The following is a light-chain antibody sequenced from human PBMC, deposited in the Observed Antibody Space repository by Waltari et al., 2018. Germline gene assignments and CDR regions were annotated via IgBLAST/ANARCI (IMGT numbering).Light chain of an antibody. CDR1: QSVLYTSNNKNY. V-gene: IGKV4-1*01. Sequence: DIVMTQSPDSLAVSLGERATINCKSSQSVLYTSNNKNYLAWYQQKPGQPPKLLIYWASPRVSGVPDRFSGSGSGKDFTLTISSLQAEDVAVYHCQQYHSSPSFGQGTRLEIK. CDR3: QQYHSSPS. J-gene: IGKJ5*01. CDR2: WAS.